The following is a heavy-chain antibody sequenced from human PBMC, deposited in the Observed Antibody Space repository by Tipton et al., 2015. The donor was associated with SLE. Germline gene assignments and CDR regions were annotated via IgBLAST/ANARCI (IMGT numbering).Heavy chain of an antibody. CDR1: GGSISSGGYY. V-gene: IGHV4-31*03. Sequence: TLSLTCTVSGGSISSGGYYWSWIRQHPGKGLEWIGHIYYSGSTYYNPSHKSRVTISVDTSKNHFSLKLSSVTAADTAVYYCARGPYCSSTSCSSWFDPWGQGTRVTVSS. D-gene: IGHD2-2*01. CDR2: IYYSGST. J-gene: IGHJ5*02. CDR3: ARGPYCSSTSCSSWFDP.